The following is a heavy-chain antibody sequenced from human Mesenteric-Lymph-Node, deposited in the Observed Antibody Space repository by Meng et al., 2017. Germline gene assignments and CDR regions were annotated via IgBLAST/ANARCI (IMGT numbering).Heavy chain of an antibody. Sequence: QVQLQESGPGLVKPSDTLSLTCAVSGYSISSSNWWGWIRQPPGKGLEWIGEIHPSGSTNYNPSLKSRVTISLDKAKNLFSLELTSVTAADTAVYYCVRGGYYTFDSWGQGNLVTVSS. V-gene: IGHV4-28*03. CDR3: VRGGYYTFDS. J-gene: IGHJ4*02. CDR1: GYSISSSNW. CDR2: IHPSGST. D-gene: IGHD2-2*02.